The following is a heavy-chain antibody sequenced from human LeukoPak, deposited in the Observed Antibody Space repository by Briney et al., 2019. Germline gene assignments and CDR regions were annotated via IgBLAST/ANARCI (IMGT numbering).Heavy chain of an antibody. CDR3: GREPWRGVGVTTGSLDP. D-gene: IGHD1-26*01. CDR2: IYSGAGAT. V-gene: IGHV3-66*01. J-gene: IGHJ5*02. Sequence: PGGSLRLSCAVSGFTVSTNHVSWVRQAPGKGLEWVSAIYSGAGATYYADSVKGRFTISRDNSKNTLYLQMNSLRAEDTAVYYCGREPWRGVGVTTGSLDPWGQGTLVTVSS. CDR1: GFTVSTNH.